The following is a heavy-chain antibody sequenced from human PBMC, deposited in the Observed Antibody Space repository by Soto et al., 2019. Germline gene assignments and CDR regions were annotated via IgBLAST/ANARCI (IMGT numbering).Heavy chain of an antibody. V-gene: IGHV3-48*02. Sequence: EVQLVESGGGLVQPGGSLRLSCAASGFIFSSYNMNWVRQAPGKGLEWVSYISSGSSTMYYADSVKGRFTISRDNAINSLYLQMNSLRDEDTAVYYCARGKDTAPRCGDYWGQGTLVTVSS. CDR3: ARGKDTAPRCGDY. D-gene: IGHD5-18*01. J-gene: IGHJ4*02. CDR2: ISSGSSTM. CDR1: GFIFSSYN.